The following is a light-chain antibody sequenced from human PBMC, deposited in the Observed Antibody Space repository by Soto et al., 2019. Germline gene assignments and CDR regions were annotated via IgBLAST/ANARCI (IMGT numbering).Light chain of an antibody. Sequence: EIVMTQSPATLSVSPGERATISCRASQSVSSNLAWYQQKPGQAPRLLLYGASTRATGIPATFSGSGSGTEFTLTISNLQSEDFAVYFCQQYHNWPPITFGQGTRLEI. V-gene: IGKV3D-15*01. CDR2: GAS. J-gene: IGKJ5*01. CDR3: QQYHNWPPIT. CDR1: QSVSSN.